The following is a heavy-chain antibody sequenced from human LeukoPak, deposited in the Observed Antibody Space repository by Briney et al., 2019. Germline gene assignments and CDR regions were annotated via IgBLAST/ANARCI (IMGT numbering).Heavy chain of an antibody. CDR2: ISAYNGNT. J-gene: IGHJ4*02. CDR1: GYTFTKYY. Sequence: ASVKVSCKASGYTFTKYYMHWVRQAPGQGLEWMGWISAYNGNTNTNYAQKLQGRVTMTTDTSTSTAYMELRSLRSDDTAVYYRARSGYYYDSSGYYYFDFWGQGTLVTVSS. CDR3: ARSGYYYDSSGYYYFDF. D-gene: IGHD3-22*01. V-gene: IGHV1-18*04.